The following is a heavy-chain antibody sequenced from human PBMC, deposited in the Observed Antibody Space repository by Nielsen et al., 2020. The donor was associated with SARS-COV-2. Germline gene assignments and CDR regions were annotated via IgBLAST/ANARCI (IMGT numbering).Heavy chain of an antibody. Sequence: GESLKISCAASGFTFSSYAMHWVRQAPGKGLEWVAVISYDGSNKYYADSVKGRFTISRDNSKNTLYLQMNSLRAEDTAVYYCARDLTGIANYWGQGTLVTVSS. J-gene: IGHJ4*02. CDR2: ISYDGSNK. V-gene: IGHV3-30-3*01. CDR3: ARDLTGIANY. D-gene: IGHD6-13*01. CDR1: GFTFSSYA.